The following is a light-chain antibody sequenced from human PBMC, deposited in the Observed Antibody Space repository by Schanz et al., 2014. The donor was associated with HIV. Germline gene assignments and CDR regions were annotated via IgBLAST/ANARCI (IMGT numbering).Light chain of an antibody. Sequence: QSALTQPASVSGSPGQSITISCTGTSSDVGSYNLVSWYQQHPGKAPKLMIYDVSNRPSGVSNRFSGSKSDNTASLTISGLQPEDEADYYCISYTRDTVLFGGGTKLTVL. CDR1: SSDVGSYNL. V-gene: IGLV2-14*02. CDR2: DVS. J-gene: IGLJ2*01. CDR3: ISYTRDTVL.